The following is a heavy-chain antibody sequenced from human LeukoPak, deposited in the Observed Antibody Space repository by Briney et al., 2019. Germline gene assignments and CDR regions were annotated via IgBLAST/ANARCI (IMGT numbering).Heavy chain of an antibody. V-gene: IGHV4-59*12. CDR2: INHSGST. D-gene: IGHD1-26*01. CDR3: ASILRFSGSYGASS. J-gene: IGHJ5*02. CDR1: GGSISSYY. Sequence: SETLSLTCTVSGGSISSYYWSWIRQPPGKGLEWIGEINHSGSTNYNPSLKSRVTISVDKSKNQFSLKLSSVTAADTAVYYCASILRFSGSYGASSWGQGTLVTVSS.